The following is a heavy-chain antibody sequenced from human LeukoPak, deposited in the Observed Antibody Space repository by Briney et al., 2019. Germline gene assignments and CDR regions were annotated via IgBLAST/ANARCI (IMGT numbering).Heavy chain of an antibody. V-gene: IGHV3-11*01. CDR1: GFSFSDYY. Sequence: PGGSLRLSCAASGFSFSDYYMSWIRQAPGKGLEWVSWVSFMSSPGSTTYYADSVKGRFTISRDNAKNSLYLQMNSLSAGDTAVYYCARGGGYDSGYPRYFDLWGRGTLVTVSS. CDR2: MSSPGSTT. J-gene: IGHJ2*01. CDR3: ARGGGYDSGYPRYFDL. D-gene: IGHD3-9*01.